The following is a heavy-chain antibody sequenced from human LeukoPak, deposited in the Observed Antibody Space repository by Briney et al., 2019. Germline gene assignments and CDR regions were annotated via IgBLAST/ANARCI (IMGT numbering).Heavy chain of an antibody. CDR1: GFTVSSNY. D-gene: IGHD3-10*01. CDR3: GREFWLGELWGLFNY. J-gene: IGHJ4*02. Sequence: GGSLRLSCAASGFTVSSNYMSWVRQAPGKGLEWVSVIYSGGSTYYADSVKGRFTISRDNSKNTLYLQMNSLRAEDTAVYYCGREFWLGELWGLFNYWAQGTLVTVSS. V-gene: IGHV3-53*01. CDR2: IYSGGST.